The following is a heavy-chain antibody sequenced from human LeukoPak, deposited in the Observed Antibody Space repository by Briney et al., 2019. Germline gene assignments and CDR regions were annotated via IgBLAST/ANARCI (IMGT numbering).Heavy chain of an antibody. V-gene: IGHV4-59*01. J-gene: IGHJ2*01. CDR1: GGSIRSDY. CDR2: IYSSGST. D-gene: IGHD1-26*01. CDR3: ARGRWDDI. Sequence: SETLSLTCTVSGGSIRSDYWTWIRQPPGKGLEWIGHIYSSGSTKYYPSHKSRVTITVGTSKNYYSLKLSSVTAADTAVYYCARGRWDDIWGRGTLVTVSS.